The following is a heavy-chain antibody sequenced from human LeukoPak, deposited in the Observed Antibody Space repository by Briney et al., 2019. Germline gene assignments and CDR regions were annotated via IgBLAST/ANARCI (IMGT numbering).Heavy chain of an antibody. CDR2: INPNSGGT. V-gene: IGHV1-2*02. J-gene: IGHJ4*02. D-gene: IGHD3-9*01. CDR3: ARDSRKYFDWLFIGFDY. Sequence: ASVKVSCKASGYTFTGYYMHWVRQAPGQGLEWMRWINPNSGGTNYAQKFQGRVTMTRDTSISTAYMELSRLRSDDTAVYYCARDSRKYFDWLFIGFDYWGQGTLVTVSS. CDR1: GYTFTGYY.